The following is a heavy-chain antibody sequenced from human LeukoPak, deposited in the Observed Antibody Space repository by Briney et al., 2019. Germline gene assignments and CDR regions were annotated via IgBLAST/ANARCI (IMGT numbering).Heavy chain of an antibody. CDR3: ARVGYYESSGYYEY. D-gene: IGHD3-22*01. J-gene: IGHJ4*02. V-gene: IGHV4-61*01. CDR1: GGSVSSGSYY. CDR2: IYYSGST. Sequence: SETLSLTCTVSGGSVSSGSYYWSWIRQPPGKGPEWIGYIYYSGSTNYNPSLKSRVTISVDTSKNQFSLKLSSVTAADTAVYYCARVGYYESSGYYEYWGQGTLVTVSS.